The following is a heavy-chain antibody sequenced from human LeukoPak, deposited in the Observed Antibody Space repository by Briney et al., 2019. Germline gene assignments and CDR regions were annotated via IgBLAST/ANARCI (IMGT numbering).Heavy chain of an antibody. V-gene: IGHV4-61*01. CDR1: GGSVSSGSYY. Sequence: SGTLSLTCTVSGGSVSSGSYYWSWIRQPPGKGLGWIGYIYYSGSTNYNPSLKSRVTISVDTSKNQCSLKLSSVTTADTAVYYCTRSTNLEAFDIWGQGTMVTVSS. J-gene: IGHJ3*02. D-gene: IGHD2-8*01. CDR2: IYYSGST. CDR3: TRSTNLEAFDI.